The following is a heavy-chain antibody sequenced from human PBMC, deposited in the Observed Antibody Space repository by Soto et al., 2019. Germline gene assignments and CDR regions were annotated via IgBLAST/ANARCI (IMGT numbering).Heavy chain of an antibody. D-gene: IGHD1-26*01. J-gene: IGHJ6*02. CDR2: ISTYNGDT. CDR3: ARQGSWPYYYYGLDV. V-gene: IGHV1-18*01. Sequence: QVQLVQSGPEVKKPGASVKVSCEASGYTFTTSGISWVRQAPGQGLEWMGWISTYNGDTNSAQKFQGRDTMTADTSTGTVYMELMSLKSDAPAVYYCARQGSWPYYYYGLDVWGQGTTVTVSS. CDR1: GYTFTTSG.